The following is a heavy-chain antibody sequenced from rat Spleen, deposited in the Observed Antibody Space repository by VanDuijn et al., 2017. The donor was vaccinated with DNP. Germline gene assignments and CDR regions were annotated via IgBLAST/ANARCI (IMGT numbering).Heavy chain of an antibody. V-gene: IGHV5-25*01. J-gene: IGHJ2*01. CDR2: ISHSDGTT. D-gene: IGHD1-11*01. CDR3: ARDAGGPFDY. Sequence: EVQLVESGGGLVQPGGSLKLSCVASGFSFRNYYMAWVRQTPNRGLEWVAMISHSDGTTYYPDSVRGRFTISRDNAKNTLQLQMNNLRSEDTATYYCARDAGGPFDYWGQGVMVTVSS. CDR1: GFSFRNYY.